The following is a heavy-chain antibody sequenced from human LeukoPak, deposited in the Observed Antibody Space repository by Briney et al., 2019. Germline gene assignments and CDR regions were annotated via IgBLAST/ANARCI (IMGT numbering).Heavy chain of an antibody. J-gene: IGHJ6*03. CDR3: ARTTEGGYTYGYFYYYYMDV. CDR2: INPSGGTT. D-gene: IGHD5-18*01. CDR1: GYTFTSYY. V-gene: IGHV1-46*01. Sequence: ASVKVSCKASGYTFTSYYFHWARQAPGQGLEWMGVINPSGGTTIYAQKFQDRVTMTRDTSTSTVYMELSSLRSEDTAVYYCARTTEGGYTYGYFYYYYMDVWGKGTTVTISS.